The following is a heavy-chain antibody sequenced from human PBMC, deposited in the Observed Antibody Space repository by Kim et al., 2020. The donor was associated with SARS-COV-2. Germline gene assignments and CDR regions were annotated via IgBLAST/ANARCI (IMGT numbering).Heavy chain of an antibody. J-gene: IGHJ4*02. Sequence: GGSLRLSCAASRFSFSNYAMSWVRQAPGKGLEWVSAIGGSGGSTYYADSVKGRFTISRDNSKNTLYLQMNSLRAEDTAVYYCAKAPTGYSYCAFYYWGQGALVTVSS. D-gene: IGHD5-18*01. CDR3: AKAPTGYSYCAFYY. CDR2: IGGSGGST. V-gene: IGHV3-23*01. CDR1: RFSFSNYA.